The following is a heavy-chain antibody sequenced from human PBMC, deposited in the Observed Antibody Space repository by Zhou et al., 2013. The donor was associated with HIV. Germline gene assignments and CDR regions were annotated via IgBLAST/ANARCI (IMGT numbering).Heavy chain of an antibody. J-gene: IGHJ5*02. V-gene: IGHV1-46*01. CDR2: INPSGGST. CDR3: ARDPLRGRIAAAGTGWWFDP. Sequence: QVQLVQSGAEVKKPGASVKVSCKASGYTFTSYYMHWVRQAPGQGLEWMGIINPSGGSTSYAQKFQGRVTMTRDTSTSTVYMELSSLRSEDTAVYYCARDPLRGRIAAAGTGWWFDPWGQGTLVTVSS. D-gene: IGHD6-13*01. CDR1: GYTFTSYY.